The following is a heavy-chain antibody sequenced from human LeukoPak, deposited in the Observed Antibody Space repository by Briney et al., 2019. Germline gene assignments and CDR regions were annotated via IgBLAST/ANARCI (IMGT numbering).Heavy chain of an antibody. J-gene: IGHJ3*02. CDR3: AREYGITMVRGVILEGIAFDI. CDR2: IYYSGST. Sequence: SETLSLTCTVSGGSISSGDYYWSWIRQPPGKGLEWIGYIYYSGSTYYNPSLKSRVTISVDTSKNQFSLKLSSVTAADTAVYYCAREYGITMVRGVILEGIAFDIWGQGTMVTVSS. D-gene: IGHD3-10*01. V-gene: IGHV4-30-4*08. CDR1: GGSISSGDYY.